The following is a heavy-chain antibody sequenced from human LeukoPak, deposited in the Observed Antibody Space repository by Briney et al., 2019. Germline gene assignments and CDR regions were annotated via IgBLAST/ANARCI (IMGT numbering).Heavy chain of an antibody. Sequence: PGGSLRLSCTTSGFIFPEYDMIWVRQAPGKGLEWVGFIRRTSDDGTSFHGTTGYAASVKGRFTISRDDSKSIAYLQMNSLKIDDTAVYYCTLSGAGWGQRTPVTVSS. D-gene: IGHD1-26*01. CDR3: TLSGAG. J-gene: IGHJ4*02. CDR1: GFIFPEYD. V-gene: IGHV3-49*04. CDR2: IRRTSDDGTSFHGTT.